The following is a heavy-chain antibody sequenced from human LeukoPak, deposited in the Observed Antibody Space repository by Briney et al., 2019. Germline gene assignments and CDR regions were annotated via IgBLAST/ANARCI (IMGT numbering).Heavy chain of an antibody. J-gene: IGHJ6*02. D-gene: IGHD4-23*01. Sequence: ASVKVSCKASGYTFTGYYMHWVRQAPGQRRGWMGWINPNSGGTNYAQKFQGSVTMTRDTSISTAYMELSMLRSDDTAVYYCARVDGDYDGNYYYYYGMDVWGQGTTVTVSS. CDR3: ARVDGDYDGNYYYYYGMDV. CDR1: GYTFTGYY. V-gene: IGHV1-2*02. CDR2: INPNSGGT.